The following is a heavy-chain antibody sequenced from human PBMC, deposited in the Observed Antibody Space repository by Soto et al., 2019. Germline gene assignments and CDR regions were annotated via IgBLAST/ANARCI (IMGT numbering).Heavy chain of an antibody. Sequence: SETLSLTCSVSGGSISGYFWSWVRQTPGEGLEWIGYVYYSGNTNYNPTLKSRVTISVDTSKNQFSLNLNSVTAADTAVYYCAKGANLFDPWGQGTPGTVS. D-gene: IGHD1-26*01. J-gene: IGHJ5*01. V-gene: IGHV4-59*01. CDR1: GGSISGYF. CDR2: VYYSGNT. CDR3: AKGANLFDP.